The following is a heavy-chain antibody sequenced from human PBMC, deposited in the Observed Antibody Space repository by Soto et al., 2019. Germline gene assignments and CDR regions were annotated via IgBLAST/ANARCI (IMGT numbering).Heavy chain of an antibody. J-gene: IGHJ6*02. CDR3: MSTLGMDV. CDR1: GGSISSSSYY. Sequence: QLQLQESGPGLVKPSETLSLTCTVSGGSISSSSYYWGWIRQTPGKGLEWIGSIYYGGSTYYNPSLKSRVTLSVDTSNPQLSLTLSAVTAADTAVYYGMSTLGMDVWGHGTTVTVSS. V-gene: IGHV4-39*01. CDR2: IYYGGST.